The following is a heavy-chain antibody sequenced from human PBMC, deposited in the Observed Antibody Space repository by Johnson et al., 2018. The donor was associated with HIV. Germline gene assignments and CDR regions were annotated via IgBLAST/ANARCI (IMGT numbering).Heavy chain of an antibody. CDR1: GFTFDDYG. CDR3: ARDSERGFDI. CDR2: ISWNSGSI. D-gene: IGHD1-26*01. J-gene: IGHJ3*02. V-gene: IGHV3-20*04. Sequence: VQVVESGGGVVRPGGSLRLSCAAAGFTFDDYGMSWVRQAPGKGLEWVSGISWNSGSIGYADSVKGRFTISRDNAKNSLYLQMNSLGAEDTAVYYCARDSERGFDIWGQGTMVTVS.